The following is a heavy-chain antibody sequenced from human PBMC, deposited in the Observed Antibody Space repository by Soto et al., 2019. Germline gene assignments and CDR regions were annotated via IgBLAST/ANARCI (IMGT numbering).Heavy chain of an antibody. CDR1: GFTFSSYA. CDR2: ISYDGSNK. Sequence: PGGSLRLSCAPSGFTFSSYAMHWVRQAPGKGLECVAVISYDGSNKYYADSVKGRFTISRDNSKNTLDLQMNRLRAEDTAVYYCARVPYFAVHHFAYWGQGTLVTVSS. D-gene: IGHD3-10*01. V-gene: IGHV3-30-3*01. CDR3: ARVPYFAVHHFAY. J-gene: IGHJ4*02.